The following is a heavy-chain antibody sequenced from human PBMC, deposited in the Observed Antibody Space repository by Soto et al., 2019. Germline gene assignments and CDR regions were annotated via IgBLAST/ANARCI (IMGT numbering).Heavy chain of an antibody. J-gene: IGHJ6*02. V-gene: IGHV3-21*01. CDR3: AREFNAWPLAQGLDV. CDR1: GFTVRAYS. CDR2: IRSRSDI. D-gene: IGHD2-2*01. Sequence: PGGSLGLCCVGSGFTVRAYSINWVRQAPGKGLELVSSIRSRSDIYYADSVKGRFTISRDNSKNSVSLQMNSLRAEDTAVYYSAREFNAWPLAQGLDVWGQGNKVTVSS.